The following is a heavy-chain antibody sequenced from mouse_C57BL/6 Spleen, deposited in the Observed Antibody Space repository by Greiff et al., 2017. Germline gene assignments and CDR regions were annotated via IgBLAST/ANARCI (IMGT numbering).Heavy chain of an antibody. D-gene: IGHD2-5*01. CDR3: ARSYYSNYGGAMDY. CDR2: IRNKANGYTT. CDR1: GFTFTDYY. Sequence: EVKVVESGGGLVQPGGSLSLSCAASGFTFTDYYMSWVRQPPGKALEWLGFIRNKANGYTTEYSASVKGRFTISRDNSQSILYLQMNALRAEDSATYYCARSYYSNYGGAMDYWGQGTSVTVSS. J-gene: IGHJ4*01. V-gene: IGHV7-3*01.